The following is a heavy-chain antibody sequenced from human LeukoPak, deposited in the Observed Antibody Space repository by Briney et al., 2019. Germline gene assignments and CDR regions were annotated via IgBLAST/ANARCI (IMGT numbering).Heavy chain of an antibody. Sequence: PGGSLRLSCVASGFTLRSYAMSWVRQAPGKGLEWVSGISGSGGSTYYADSVRGRFTISRDNSKNTLYLQMNSLRAEDTAVYYCFGYPEYFQHWGQGTLVTVSS. CDR1: GFTLRSYA. V-gene: IGHV3-23*01. CDR3: FGYPEYFQH. CDR2: ISGSGGST. D-gene: IGHD5-18*01. J-gene: IGHJ1*01.